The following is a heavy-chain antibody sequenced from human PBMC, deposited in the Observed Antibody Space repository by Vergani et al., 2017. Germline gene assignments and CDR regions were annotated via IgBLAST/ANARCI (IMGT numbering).Heavy chain of an antibody. CDR3: AKDSSGWYSFWFDP. Sequence: EVQLLESGGGLVQPGGSLRLSCAASGFTFSSYAMSWVRQAPGKGLEWVSYISSSGSTIYYADSVKGRFTISRDNAKNSLYLQMNSLRAEYTAVYYCAKDSSGWYSFWFDPWGQGTLVTVSS. CDR2: ISSSGSTI. CDR1: GFTFSSYA. J-gene: IGHJ5*02. V-gene: IGHV3-48*04. D-gene: IGHD6-19*01.